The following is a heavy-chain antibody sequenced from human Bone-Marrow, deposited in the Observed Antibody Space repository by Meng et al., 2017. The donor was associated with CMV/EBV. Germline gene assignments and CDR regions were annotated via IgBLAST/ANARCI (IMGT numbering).Heavy chain of an antibody. Sequence: GESLKISCAASGFTFSSYSMNWVRQAPGKGLEWVSYISSSSSTIYYADSVKGRFTISRDNAKNSLYLQMNSLRAEDTAVYYCAKDRPLFDYWGQGTLVTVSS. CDR1: GFTFSSYS. J-gene: IGHJ4*02. CDR3: AKDRPLFDY. CDR2: ISSSSSTI. V-gene: IGHV3-48*04.